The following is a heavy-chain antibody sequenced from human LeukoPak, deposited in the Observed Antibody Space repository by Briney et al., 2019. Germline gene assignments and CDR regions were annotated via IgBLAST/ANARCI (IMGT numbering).Heavy chain of an antibody. D-gene: IGHD5-24*01. CDR3: AKEMTTIEGHWYFDL. CDR2: ISYDGSNR. J-gene: IGHJ2*01. CDR1: GFTFSSYG. V-gene: IGHV3-30*18. Sequence: GGSLRLSCAASGFTFSSYGLHWVRQAPGKGLEWVAIISYDGSNRYYVDSVKGRFTISRDNSKNTLYLQMNSLRAEDTAVYYCAKEMTTIEGHWYFDLWGRGTLVTVSS.